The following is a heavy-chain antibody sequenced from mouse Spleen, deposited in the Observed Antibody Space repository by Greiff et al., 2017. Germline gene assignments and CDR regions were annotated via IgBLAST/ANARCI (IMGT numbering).Heavy chain of an antibody. Sequence: EVQLVESGPGLVKPSQSLSLTCSVTGYSITSGYYWNWIRQFPGNKLEWMGYISYDGSNNYNPSLKNRISITRDTSKNQFFLKLNSVTTEDTATYYCARDPYYDGSSYAMDYWGQGTSVTVSS. CDR2: ISYDGSN. CDR1: GYSITSGYY. D-gene: IGHD1-1*01. CDR3: ARDPYYDGSSYAMDY. J-gene: IGHJ4*01. V-gene: IGHV3-6*01.